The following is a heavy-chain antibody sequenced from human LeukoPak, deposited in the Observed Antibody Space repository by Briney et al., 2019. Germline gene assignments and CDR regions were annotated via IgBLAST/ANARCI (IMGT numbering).Heavy chain of an antibody. D-gene: IGHD1-26*01. V-gene: IGHV4-59*11. CDR1: DGSISSRY. J-gene: IGHJ4*02. CDR2: IHDSGST. Sequence: DPLSLTYTVPDGSISSRYWCWTRKPPEKGQERIGYIHDSGSTNYNPSLKSQVTISSDKSISPSYLKLSTVKATDTAVYYCAREGSRWVYFDYGGQGSLVTVPS. CDR3: AREGSRWVYFDY.